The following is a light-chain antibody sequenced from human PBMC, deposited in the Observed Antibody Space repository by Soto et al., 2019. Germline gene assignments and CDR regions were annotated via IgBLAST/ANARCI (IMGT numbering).Light chain of an antibody. V-gene: IGLV2-23*01. CDR3: CSYAGSSTYV. CDR2: EGS. CDR1: SSDVGRYNI. J-gene: IGLJ1*01. Sequence: QSALTQPASVSGSPGQSITISCTGTSSDVGRYNIVSWYQQHPGKAPKLMIYEGSKRPSGVSGRFSGSKSGNTASLTISGLQAEDEADYYCCSYAGSSTYVFGTGTKLTVL.